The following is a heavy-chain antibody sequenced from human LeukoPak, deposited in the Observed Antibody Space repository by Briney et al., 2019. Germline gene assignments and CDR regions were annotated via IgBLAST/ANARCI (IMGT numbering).Heavy chain of an antibody. CDR2: IYYSGST. V-gene: IGHV4-30-4*08. CDR3: ARDFGDYLMDYAFDI. D-gene: IGHD4-17*01. CDR1: GGSISSGDYY. Sequence: SQTLSLTCTVSGGSISSGDYYWSWIRQPPGKGLEWIGYIYYSGSTYYNPSLKSRVTISVDTSKNQFSLKLNSVTAADTAVYYCARDFGDYLMDYAFDIWGQGTMVTVSS. J-gene: IGHJ3*02.